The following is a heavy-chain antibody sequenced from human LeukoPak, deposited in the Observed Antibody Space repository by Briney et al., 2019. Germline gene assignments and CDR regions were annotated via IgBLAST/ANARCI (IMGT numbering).Heavy chain of an antibody. Sequence: PGGSLRLSCAASGFTFSSYAMSGVRQAPGKGLEWVSAISGSGGSTYYADSVKGRFTISRDNSKNTLYLQMNSLRAEDTAVYYCAKGGHSSGWYAYWGQGTLVTVSS. CDR1: GFTFSSYA. CDR2: ISGSGGST. CDR3: AKGGHSSGWYAY. V-gene: IGHV3-23*01. J-gene: IGHJ4*02. D-gene: IGHD6-19*01.